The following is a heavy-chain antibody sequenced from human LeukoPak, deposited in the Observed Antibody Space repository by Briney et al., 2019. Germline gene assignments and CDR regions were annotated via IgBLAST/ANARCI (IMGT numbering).Heavy chain of an antibody. CDR2: ISAYNGNT. CDR1: GYTFTSYD. V-gene: IGHV1-18*01. D-gene: IGHD1-26*01. CDR3: ARAGYSRFVDDLDY. J-gene: IGHJ4*02. Sequence: SVKVSCKASGYTFTSYDINWVRQATGQGLEWMGWISAYNGNTKYTQKLQDRVTMTTDTSTSTAYMELKTLRSDDTAVYFCARAGYSRFVDDLDYWGQGTLVTVSS.